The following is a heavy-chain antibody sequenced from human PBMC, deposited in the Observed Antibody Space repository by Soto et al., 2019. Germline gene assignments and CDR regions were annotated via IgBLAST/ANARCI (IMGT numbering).Heavy chain of an antibody. V-gene: IGHV3-23*01. CDR1: GFTFSSYA. CDR3: AKSFSIFGVVIIPVFDY. J-gene: IGHJ4*02. D-gene: IGHD3-3*01. Sequence: GGSLRLSCAASGFTFSSYAMSWVRQAPGKGLEWVSAISGSGGSTYYADSVKGRFTISRDNSKNTLYLQMNSLRAEDTAVYYCAKSFSIFGVVIIPVFDYWGQGTLVTVSS. CDR2: ISGSGGST.